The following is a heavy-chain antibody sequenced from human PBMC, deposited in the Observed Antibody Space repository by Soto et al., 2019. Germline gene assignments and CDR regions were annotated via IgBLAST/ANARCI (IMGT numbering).Heavy chain of an antibody. J-gene: IGHJ5*02. V-gene: IGHV1-69*13. CDR2: IIPAFGTA. CDR3: ARPIRYCNSAPCYYSMNPLDP. CDR1: GGTFSNYA. D-gene: IGHD2-2*01. Sequence: SVKVSCKASGGTFSNYAISWVRQAPGQGLEWMGGIIPAFGTANYAQKFQGRLTITADESTITAYMELSSLRSEDTAVYYCARPIRYCNSAPCYYSMNPLDPWGQGTLVTVS.